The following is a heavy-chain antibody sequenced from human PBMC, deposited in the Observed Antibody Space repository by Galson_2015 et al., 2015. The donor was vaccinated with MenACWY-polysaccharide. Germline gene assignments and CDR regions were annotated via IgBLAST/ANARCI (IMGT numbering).Heavy chain of an antibody. D-gene: IGHD2-15*01. J-gene: IGHJ5*02. CDR3: AKANSGGICTSGWACWFDP. Sequence: SLRLSCAASGFTFTNYAMNWVRQAPGKGLEWVSSIGGSGTTYYADSVEGRFTISRDNSKNMVYLQMNSLRAEDTAIYYCAKANSGGICTSGWACWFDPWGQGSLVIVSS. CDR2: IGGSGTT. CDR1: GFTFTNYA. V-gene: IGHV3-23*01.